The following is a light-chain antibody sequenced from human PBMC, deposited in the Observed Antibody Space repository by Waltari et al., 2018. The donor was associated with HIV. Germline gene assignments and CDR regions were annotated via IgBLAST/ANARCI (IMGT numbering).Light chain of an antibody. CDR3: AAWDDSLSGRV. CDR1: SSNIASTS. V-gene: IGLV1-44*01. J-gene: IGLJ2*01. CDR2: KSN. Sequence: QSVLTQPPSASGTPGQRVTIPCSGSSSNIASTSVNWYQKLPGTAPKLLIYKSNERPPGVPDRFSGSRSGTSASLAISGLQSEDEADYYCAAWDDSLSGRVFGGGTKLTVL.